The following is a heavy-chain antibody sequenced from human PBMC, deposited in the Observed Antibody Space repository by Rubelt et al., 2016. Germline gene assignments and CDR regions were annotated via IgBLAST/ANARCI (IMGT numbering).Heavy chain of an antibody. Sequence: EVQLLESGGGLVQPGGSLRLSCAASGFTFSSYAMSWVRQAPGKGLEWVSAISGSGGSTYYADSVKGRCTISRDNSKNTLYLQMNSLRAEDTAVYYCAKPARLDYGINAEYFQHWGQGTLVTVSS. D-gene: IGHD4-17*01. J-gene: IGHJ1*01. CDR3: AKPARLDYGINAEYFQH. CDR1: GFTFSSYA. CDR2: ISGSGGST. V-gene: IGHV3-23*01.